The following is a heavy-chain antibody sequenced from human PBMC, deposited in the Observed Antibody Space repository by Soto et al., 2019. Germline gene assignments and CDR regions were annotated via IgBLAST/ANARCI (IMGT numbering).Heavy chain of an antibody. D-gene: IGHD1-1*01. J-gene: IGHJ6*02. Sequence: QVQLQESGPGLVKPSGTLSLTCAVSGGSISSSNWWSWVRQPPGKGLEWIGEIYHSGSTNYNPSLKSPVTTSVDKSKNQFSLKLSSVTAADTAVYYCARDRKWIQLDYYYGMDVWGQGTTVTVSS. CDR3: ARDRKWIQLDYYYGMDV. CDR2: IYHSGST. V-gene: IGHV4-4*02. CDR1: GGSISSSNW.